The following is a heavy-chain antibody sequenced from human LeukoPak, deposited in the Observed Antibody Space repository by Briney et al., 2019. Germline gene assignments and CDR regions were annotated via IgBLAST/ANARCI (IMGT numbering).Heavy chain of an antibody. CDR2: VSGSGGST. Sequence: PGGSLRLSRAASGFSFSSYVMSWVRQAPGKGLEGVSGVSGSGGSTYYADAVKGRFTISRDHSTNTPYLQMNTLRAEDTAAYYCVRIYYYYMDVWGKGTTVTVSS. CDR1: GFSFSSYV. J-gene: IGHJ6*03. CDR3: VRIYYYYMDV. D-gene: IGHD2-15*01. V-gene: IGHV3-23*01.